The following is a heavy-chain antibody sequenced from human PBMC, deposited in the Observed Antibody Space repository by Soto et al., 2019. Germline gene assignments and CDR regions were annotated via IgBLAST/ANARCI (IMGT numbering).Heavy chain of an antibody. CDR2: IHYSGST. CDR3: ARHFVAVVIKGWGY. Sequence: SETLSLTCTVPGGSVNIGTYYWSWIRQPPGKGLEWIGFIHYSGSTNYNPSLKGRVTMSVDTSKNQFSLKLISVTAADTAVYYCARHFVAVVIKGWGYWGQGTLVTVSS. V-gene: IGHV4-61*01. CDR1: GGSVNIGTYY. D-gene: IGHD3-22*01. J-gene: IGHJ4*02.